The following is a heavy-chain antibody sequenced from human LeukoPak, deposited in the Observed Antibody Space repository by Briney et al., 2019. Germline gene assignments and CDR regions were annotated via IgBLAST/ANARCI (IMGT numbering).Heavy chain of an antibody. CDR1: GGTFSSYA. Sequence: GASVKVSCKASGGTFSSYAISWVRQAPGQGLEWMGWISAYNGNTNYAQKLQGRVTMTTDTSTSTAYMELRSLRSDDTAVYYCARDPIFGVVLNFFDYWGQGTLVTVSS. CDR2: ISAYNGNT. CDR3: ARDPIFGVVLNFFDY. J-gene: IGHJ4*02. V-gene: IGHV1-18*01. D-gene: IGHD3-3*01.